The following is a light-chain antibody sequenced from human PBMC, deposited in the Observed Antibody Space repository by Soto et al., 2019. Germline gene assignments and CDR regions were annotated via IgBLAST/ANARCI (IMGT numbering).Light chain of an antibody. V-gene: IGKV1-39*01. CDR2: ATS. Sequence: DIQMTQSPSSLSASVGDRVTITCRASQPISTYLNWYQQRPGKAPKFLISATSTLQSGVPARFSGSGSGTGFTLTISALSPEDVGTYFCQPSYTSPFTFGQGTRLEI. CDR1: QPISTY. J-gene: IGKJ2*01. CDR3: QPSYTSPFT.